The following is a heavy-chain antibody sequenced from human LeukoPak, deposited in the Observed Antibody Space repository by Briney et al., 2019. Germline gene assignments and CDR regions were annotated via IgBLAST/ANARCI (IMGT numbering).Heavy chain of an antibody. D-gene: IGHD3-9*01. Sequence: PGGSLRLSCAASGFTFDDYAMHWVRQAPGKGLEWVSGISWNSGSIGYADSVKGRFTISRDNAKNSLYLQMNSLRAEDTAVYYCAKERYFGSADYYGMDVWGQGTTVTVSS. CDR3: AKERYFGSADYYGMDV. CDR1: GFTFDDYA. CDR2: ISWNSGSI. J-gene: IGHJ6*02. V-gene: IGHV3-9*01.